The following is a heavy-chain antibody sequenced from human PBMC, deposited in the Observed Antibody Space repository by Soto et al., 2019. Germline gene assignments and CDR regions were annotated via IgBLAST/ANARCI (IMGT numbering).Heavy chain of an antibody. D-gene: IGHD3-3*01. CDR1: GGSISSYY. CDR3: ARGYRDFWSGYYPYYYYYYMDV. Sequence: SETLSLTCTVSGGSISSYYWSWIRQPPGKGLEWIGYIYYSGSTNYNPSLKSRVTISVDTSKNQFSLKLSSVTAADTAVYYCARGYRDFWSGYYPYYYYYYMDVWGKGTTVTVSS. J-gene: IGHJ6*03. V-gene: IGHV4-59*01. CDR2: IYYSGST.